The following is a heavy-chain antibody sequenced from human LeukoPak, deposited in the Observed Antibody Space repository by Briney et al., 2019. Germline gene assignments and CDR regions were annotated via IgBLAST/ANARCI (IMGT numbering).Heavy chain of an antibody. D-gene: IGHD2-15*01. CDR2: INPNSGGT. Sequence: ASVKVSCKASGYTFTSYYMHWVRQAPGQGLEWMGWINPNSGGTNYAQKFQGRVTMTRDTSISTAYMELSRLRSDDTAVYYCARTHGCSGDSCYYYYYMDVWGKGTTVTVSS. CDR3: ARTHGCSGDSCYYYYYMDV. CDR1: GYTFTSYY. J-gene: IGHJ6*03. V-gene: IGHV1-2*02.